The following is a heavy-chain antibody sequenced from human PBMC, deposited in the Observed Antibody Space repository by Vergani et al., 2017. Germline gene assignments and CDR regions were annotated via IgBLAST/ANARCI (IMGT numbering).Heavy chain of an antibody. CDR3: ARGQGSSSYYYYYYYMDV. CDR1: GYTFTSYD. V-gene: IGHV1-8*01. D-gene: IGHD6-6*01. J-gene: IGHJ6*03. CDR2: MNPNSGNK. Sequence: QVQLVQSGAVVKKPGASVKVSCKASGYTFTSYDINWVRQATGQGLEWMGWMNPNSGNKGYAQKFQGRVTMTRNTSISTAYMELSSLRSEDTAVYYCARGQGSSSYYYYYYYMDVWGKGTTVTVSS.